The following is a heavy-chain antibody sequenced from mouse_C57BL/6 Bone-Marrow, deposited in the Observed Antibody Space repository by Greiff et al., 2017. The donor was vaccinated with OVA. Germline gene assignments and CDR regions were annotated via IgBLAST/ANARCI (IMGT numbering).Heavy chain of an antibody. CDR1: GFTFNTYA. D-gene: IGHD4-1*01. Sequence: EVKLMESGGGLVQPKGSLQLSCAASGFTFNTYAMHWVRQAPGKGLEWVARIRRKSSNSATYYADSVKDRFTISRDDSQSMLYLHMNNLKTEDTARYYWVTGSLDYWGQGTTLTVTS. J-gene: IGHJ2*01. V-gene: IGHV10-3*01. CDR3: VTGSLDY. CDR2: IRRKSSNSAT.